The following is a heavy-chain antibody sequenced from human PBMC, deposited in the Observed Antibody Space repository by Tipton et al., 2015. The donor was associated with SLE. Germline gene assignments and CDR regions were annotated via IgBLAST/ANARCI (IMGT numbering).Heavy chain of an antibody. CDR2: VYHNGDT. V-gene: IGHV4-59*11. CDR3: ARIIAGHGDAFDV. Sequence: TLSLTCTVSGGSISPHYWTWIRQPPGKGLEWIGNVYHNGDTHYNPSLESRVTMSVDPSKNQFSLTLMSVTAADTAVYFCARIIAGHGDAFDVWGQGTMVTVSS. CDR1: GGSISPHY. J-gene: IGHJ3*01.